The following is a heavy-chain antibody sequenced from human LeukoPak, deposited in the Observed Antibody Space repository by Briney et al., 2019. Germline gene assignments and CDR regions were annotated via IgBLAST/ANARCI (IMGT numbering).Heavy chain of an antibody. CDR2: ISGRGGST. CDR3: AKGEIVGATTYYGMDV. V-gene: IGHV3-23*01. Sequence: GGSLRLSCAASGFTFSSYAMSWVRQAPGKGLEWVSGISGRGGSTYYADSVKGQFTISRANSKNTLYLQMNSLRAEDTAVYYCAKGEIVGATTYYGMDVWGQGTTVTVSS. CDR1: GFTFSSYA. D-gene: IGHD1-26*01. J-gene: IGHJ6*02.